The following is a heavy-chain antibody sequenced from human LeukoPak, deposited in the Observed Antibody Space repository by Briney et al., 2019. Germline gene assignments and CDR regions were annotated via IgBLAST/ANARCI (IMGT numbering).Heavy chain of an antibody. V-gene: IGHV5-51*01. Sequence: GQSLKISCKGSGYSFTNYWIGWVRQKPGKGLEYMGIIYTVDSDTRYSPSFQGQVTISVDKSINTAYLQWTTLKASDTAMHYRARGGSGWYFDYWGHGSLVTVSS. CDR3: ARGGSGWYFDY. J-gene: IGHJ4*01. D-gene: IGHD6-19*01. CDR1: GYSFTNYW. CDR2: IYTVDSDT.